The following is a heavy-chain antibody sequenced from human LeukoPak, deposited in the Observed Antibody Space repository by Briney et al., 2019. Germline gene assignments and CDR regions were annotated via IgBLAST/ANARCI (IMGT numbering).Heavy chain of an antibody. CDR2: ISTYNGDT. V-gene: IGHV1-18*01. CDR1: GYTFTSYG. Sequence: ASVKVSCKASGYTFTSYGISWVRQAPGQGLEWMGWISTYNGDTNYAQKLQGRVTMTTDTSTSTAYMELRSLRSDDTAVYYCAREDVVVVARPGFDPWGQGTLVTVSS. CDR3: AREDVVVVARPGFDP. J-gene: IGHJ5*02. D-gene: IGHD2-15*01.